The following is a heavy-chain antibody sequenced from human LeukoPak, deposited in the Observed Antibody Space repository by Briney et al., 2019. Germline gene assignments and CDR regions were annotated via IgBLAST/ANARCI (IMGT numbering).Heavy chain of an antibody. V-gene: IGHV1-24*01. Sequence: ASVKVSCKVSGYMLSELSIHWVRQAPGKGLEWMGGFDPEEGKAIYAQEFQGRVIMTEDSSTDTAYMELSSLKSEDTAVYYCARGRYCSSTSCFFDYWGQGTLVTVSS. J-gene: IGHJ4*02. CDR2: FDPEEGKA. D-gene: IGHD2-2*01. CDR1: GYMLSELS. CDR3: ARGRYCSSTSCFFDY.